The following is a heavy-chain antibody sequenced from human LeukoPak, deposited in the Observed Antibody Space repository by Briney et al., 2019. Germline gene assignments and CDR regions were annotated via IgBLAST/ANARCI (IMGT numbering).Heavy chain of an antibody. CDR2: INPNSGCT. J-gene: IGHJ6*03. V-gene: IGHV1-2*06. CDR1: GYTFTGYY. D-gene: IGHD6-19*01. CDR3: TRPPLRYSSGWRSNYYYMDV. Sequence: ASVKVSCKASGYTFTGYYMHWVRQAPGQGLEWMGRINPNSGCTNYAQKFQGRVPITRETSISTAYMELSRLRSDDTAVYYCTRPPLRYSSGWRSNYYYMDVWGKGTTVTVSS.